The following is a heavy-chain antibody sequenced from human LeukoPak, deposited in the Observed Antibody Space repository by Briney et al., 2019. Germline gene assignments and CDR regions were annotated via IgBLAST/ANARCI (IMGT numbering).Heavy chain of an antibody. J-gene: IGHJ5*02. Sequence: ASMKVSCKASGYTFTSYGISWVRQAPGQGLEWMGWISAYNGNTNYAQKLQGRVTMTTDTSTSTAYMELRSLRSDDTAVYYCARDLTVGYDFWSGYHWFDPWGQGTLVTVSS. CDR1: GYTFTSYG. V-gene: IGHV1-18*01. CDR2: ISAYNGNT. D-gene: IGHD3-3*01. CDR3: ARDLTVGYDFWSGYHWFDP.